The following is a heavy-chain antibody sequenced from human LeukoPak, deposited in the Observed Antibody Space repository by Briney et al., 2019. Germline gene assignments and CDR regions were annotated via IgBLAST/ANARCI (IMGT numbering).Heavy chain of an antibody. CDR2: IYHSGST. J-gene: IGHJ4*02. CDR1: GGSISSGGYY. V-gene: IGHV4-30-2*01. CDR3: ARAAAAGTNFDY. D-gene: IGHD6-13*01. Sequence: SQTLSLTCTVSGGSISSGGYYWSWIRQPPGKGLEWIGYIYHSGSTYYNPSLKSRVTISVDRSKNQFSLNLSSVTAADTAVYYCARAAAAGTNFDYWGQGTLVTVSS.